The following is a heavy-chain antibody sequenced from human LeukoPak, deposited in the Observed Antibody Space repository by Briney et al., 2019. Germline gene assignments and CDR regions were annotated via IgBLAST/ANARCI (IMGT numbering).Heavy chain of an antibody. D-gene: IGHD3-3*01. Sequence: SETLSLTCTVSGYSISSGYYWGWIRQPPGKGLEWIGSIYHSGSTYYNPSLKSRVTISVDTSKNQFSLKLSSVTAADTAVYYCARNEHYDSWSGYLGYFDYWGQGTLVTVSS. CDR3: ARNEHYDSWSGYLGYFDY. J-gene: IGHJ4*02. CDR2: IYHSGST. V-gene: IGHV4-38-2*02. CDR1: GYSISSGYY.